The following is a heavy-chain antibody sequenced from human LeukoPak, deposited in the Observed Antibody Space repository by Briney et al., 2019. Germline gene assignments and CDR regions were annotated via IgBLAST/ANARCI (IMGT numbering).Heavy chain of an antibody. Sequence: GSLRLSCAASGFTFSNAYMNWVRQPPGKGLEWIGEVSHSGSTNYNPSLKSRVTISVDTSKNQFSLKLSSVTAADTAVYYCAREGEQQLVLWGYWGQGTLVTVSS. CDR3: AREGEQQLVLWGY. CDR1: GFTFSNAY. V-gene: IGHV4-34*01. J-gene: IGHJ4*02. D-gene: IGHD6-13*01. CDR2: VSHSGST.